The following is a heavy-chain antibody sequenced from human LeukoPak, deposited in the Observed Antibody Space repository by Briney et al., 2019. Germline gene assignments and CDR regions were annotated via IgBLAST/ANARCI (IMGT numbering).Heavy chain of an antibody. J-gene: IGHJ5*02. CDR2: IYYSGST. V-gene: IGHV4-30-4*01. D-gene: IGHD3-10*01. CDR3: ASMVRGITGFDP. Sequence: PSETLSLTCTVSGGSISSGDYYWSWLRRPPGKGLEWIGYIYYSGSTYYNPSLKSRVTISVDTSKNQFSLKLSSVTAADTAVYYCASMVRGITGFDPWGQGTLVTVSS. CDR1: GGSISSGDYY.